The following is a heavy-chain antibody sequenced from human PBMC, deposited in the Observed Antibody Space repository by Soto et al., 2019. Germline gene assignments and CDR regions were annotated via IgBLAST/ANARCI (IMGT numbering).Heavy chain of an antibody. D-gene: IGHD3-9*01. Sequence: GGSLRLSCAASGFTFSSYGMHWVRQAPGKGLEWVAVIWYDGSNKYYADSVKGRFTISRDNSKNTLYLQMNSLRAEDTAVYYCARERDYDILTGYLGYYYYYGMDVWGQGTTVTASS. J-gene: IGHJ6*02. CDR2: IWYDGSNK. CDR3: ARERDYDILTGYLGYYYYYGMDV. V-gene: IGHV3-33*01. CDR1: GFTFSSYG.